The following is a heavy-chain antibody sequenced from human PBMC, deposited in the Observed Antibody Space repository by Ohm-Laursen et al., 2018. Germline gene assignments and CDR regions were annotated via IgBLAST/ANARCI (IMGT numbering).Heavy chain of an antibody. CDR1: GYSISSGYF. D-gene: IGHD5-24*01. V-gene: IGHV4-38-2*02. J-gene: IGHJ2*01. CDR3: ARDPRRDGYINFDL. CDR2: IFHSGST. Sequence: GTLSLTCAVSGYSISSGYFWGWIRQPPGKGLEWIGTIFHSGSTNYNPSLKSRVTISVDTSKNQFSLKLSSVTAADTAVYYCARDPRRDGYINFDLWGRGTLVTVSS.